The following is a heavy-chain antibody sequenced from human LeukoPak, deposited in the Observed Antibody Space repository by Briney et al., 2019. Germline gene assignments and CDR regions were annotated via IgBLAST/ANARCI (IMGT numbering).Heavy chain of an antibody. V-gene: IGHV1-46*01. J-gene: IGHJ3*02. Sequence: RASVKVSCKASGYSFTSYYMHWVRQAPGEGLEWMGIINSSGGGTSYAQKFQGRITMTRDTSTSTVYMELSSLRSEDTALYYCARDTSSSTSSSMVFRAFDIWGQGTMVTVSS. CDR2: INSSGGGT. CDR3: ARDTSSSTSSSMVFRAFDI. D-gene: IGHD2-2*01. CDR1: GYSFTSYY.